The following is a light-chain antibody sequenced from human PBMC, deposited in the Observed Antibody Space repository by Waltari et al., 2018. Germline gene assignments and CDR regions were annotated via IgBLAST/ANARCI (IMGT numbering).Light chain of an antibody. CDR1: ISDVGGYNY. Sequence: QSALTQPRSVSGSPGQSVTISCTATISDVGGYNYVSWYQQHPGKAPKPLIYEVSKRPSGVPDRLSGSKSGNTASLTISGLQAEDEADYYCCSYAGRYTFVFGTGTKVTVL. V-gene: IGLV2-11*01. J-gene: IGLJ1*01. CDR2: EVS. CDR3: CSYAGRYTFV.